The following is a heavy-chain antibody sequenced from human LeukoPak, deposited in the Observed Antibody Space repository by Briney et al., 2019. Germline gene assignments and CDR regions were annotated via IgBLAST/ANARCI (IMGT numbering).Heavy chain of an antibody. J-gene: IGHJ2*01. CDR2: IYYSGST. V-gene: IGHV4-59*12. Sequence: SETLSLTCTVSGGSISSYYWSWVRQPPGKGLERIGYIYYSGSTYYNPSLKSRVTISVDTSKNQFSLKLSSVTAADTAVYYCARVPLDYYDSSGYYWYFDLWGRGTLVTVSS. D-gene: IGHD3-22*01. CDR3: ARVPLDYYDSSGYYWYFDL. CDR1: GGSISSYY.